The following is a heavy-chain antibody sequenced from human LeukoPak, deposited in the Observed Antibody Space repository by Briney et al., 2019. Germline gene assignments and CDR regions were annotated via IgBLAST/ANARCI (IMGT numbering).Heavy chain of an antibody. J-gene: IGHJ4*02. CDR2: ISYDGSNK. V-gene: IGHV3-30-3*01. CDR1: GFTFSSYA. D-gene: IGHD2-2*01. Sequence: GRSLRLSCAASGFTFSSYAMHWVRQAPGKGLEWVAVISYDGSNKYYADSVKGRFTISRDNSKNTLYLQMNSLRAEDTAVYYCARGRLGYCSSTSCLSPGYWGQGTLVTVSS. CDR3: ARGRLGYCSSTSCLSPGY.